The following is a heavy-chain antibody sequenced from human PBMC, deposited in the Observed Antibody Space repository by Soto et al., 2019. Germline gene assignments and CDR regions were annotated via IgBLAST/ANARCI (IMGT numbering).Heavy chain of an antibody. Sequence: SETLSLTGTVSGGSISSYYWSWIRQPPGKGLEWIGYIYYSGSTNYNPSLKSRVTISVDTSKNQFSLQLSSVTAADTAVYYCARLAPGAYYYYMDVWGKGTTVTVSS. V-gene: IGHV4-59*08. CDR3: ARLAPGAYYYYMDV. J-gene: IGHJ6*03. CDR2: IYYSGST. CDR1: GGSISSYY.